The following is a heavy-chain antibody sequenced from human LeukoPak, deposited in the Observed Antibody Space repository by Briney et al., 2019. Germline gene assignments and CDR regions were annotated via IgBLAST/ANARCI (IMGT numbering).Heavy chain of an antibody. CDR1: GGSFSGYY. CDR3: ARDTGGGYSCYDC. D-gene: IGHD5-18*01. V-gene: IGHV3-7*01. Sequence: ETLSLTCAVYGGSFSGYYWSWIRQAPGKGLEWVANIRQDGSEKYYVDSVKGRFTISRDNAKNSLYLQMNSLRAEDTAVYYCARDTGGGYSCYDCWGQGTLVTVSS. J-gene: IGHJ4*02. CDR2: IRQDGSEK.